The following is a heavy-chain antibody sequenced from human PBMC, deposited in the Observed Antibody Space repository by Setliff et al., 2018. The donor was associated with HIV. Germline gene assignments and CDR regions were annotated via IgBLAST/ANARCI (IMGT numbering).Heavy chain of an antibody. CDR2: INHSGIT. Sequence: SETLSLTCAVYGGSFSASYWSWIRQAPGKGLEWIGEINHSGITHFNPSLDTRVTMFADTSKSQFSLRLSPVTAADTAIYYCAKGPRGLGLRYYFDYWAQGSQVTVSS. CDR3: AKGPRGLGLRYYFDY. D-gene: IGHD3-10*01. J-gene: IGHJ4*02. CDR1: GGSFSASY. V-gene: IGHV4-34*01.